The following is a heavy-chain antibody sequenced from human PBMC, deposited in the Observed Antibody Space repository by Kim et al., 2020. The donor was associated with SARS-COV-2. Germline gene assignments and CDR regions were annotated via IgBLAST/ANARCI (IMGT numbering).Heavy chain of an antibody. J-gene: IGHJ4*02. D-gene: IGHD4-17*01. V-gene: IGHV1-46*01. CDR1: GYTFTRYY. Sequence: ASVKVSCKASGYTFTRYYMHWVRQAPGQGLEWMGLINLNSGITSYAQKFQGRVTMTRDTSTSTVYMELTSLTSGDTALFYCTARGGPTVTGWDFDYWGQG. CDR2: INLNSGIT. CDR3: TARGGPTVTGWDFDY.